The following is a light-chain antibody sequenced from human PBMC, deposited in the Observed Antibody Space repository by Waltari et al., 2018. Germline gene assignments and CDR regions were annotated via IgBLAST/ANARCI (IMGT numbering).Light chain of an antibody. CDR3: ATWDSSLSSVV. CDR1: SSKIGNTF. J-gene: IGLJ2*01. V-gene: IGLV1-51*01. CDR2: DND. Sequence: QSVLTQPPSISAPPGQKVTISCSGWSSKIGNTFVSWYQQLPGTAPKLVIYDNDQRPSGIPDRLSGSMSGTSATLDIAGLQTGDEADYYCATWDSSLSSVVFGGGTKLTVL.